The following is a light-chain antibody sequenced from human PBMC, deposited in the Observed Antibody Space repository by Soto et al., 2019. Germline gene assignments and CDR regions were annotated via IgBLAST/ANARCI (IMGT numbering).Light chain of an antibody. CDR3: QKYNSVPFT. Sequence: DIQMTQSPSSLSASVGDRVTITCRASQGVSNYLAWYQQKPGKAPKLPIYAASTLQSGVPSRFSASGSGTSFTLTISSLQPEDVATYYCQKYNSVPFTFAPGTKVDIK. CDR2: AAS. V-gene: IGKV1-27*01. CDR1: QGVSNY. J-gene: IGKJ3*01.